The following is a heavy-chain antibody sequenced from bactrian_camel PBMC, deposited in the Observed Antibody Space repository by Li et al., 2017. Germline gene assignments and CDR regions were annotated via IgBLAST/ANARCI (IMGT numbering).Heavy chain of an antibody. V-gene: IGHV3S55*01. J-gene: IGHJ4*01. D-gene: IGHD3*01. CDR2: ITRRGLT. CDR3: AAARTVYAGDVLGKNQYEY. CDR1: GLTFDDED. Sequence: HVQLVESGGGSVQAGGSLRLSCTAPGLTFDDEDMGWYRQGTGNECELVSSITRRGLTYYADSVKGRFTISQNTAKNTLYLQMNSLEPEDTAMYYCAAARTVYAGDVLGKNQYEYWGQGTQVTVS.